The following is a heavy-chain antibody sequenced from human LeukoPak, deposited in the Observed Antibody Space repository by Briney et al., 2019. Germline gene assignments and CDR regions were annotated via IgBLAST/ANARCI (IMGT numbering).Heavy chain of an antibody. CDR1: GGSIISAGDY. J-gene: IGHJ4*02. CDR3: GTNDRDLFSGVVG. Sequence: SETLSLTGTVSGGSIISAGDYWAWIRQHPGKGLEWIGNTNHSGSTHYNPSFKSRVTISVDTSKNQFSLKLSSVTAADTAVYYCGTNDRDLFSGVVGWGPGTLVTVSS. D-gene: IGHD3-3*01. V-gene: IGHV4-31*03. CDR2: TNHSGST.